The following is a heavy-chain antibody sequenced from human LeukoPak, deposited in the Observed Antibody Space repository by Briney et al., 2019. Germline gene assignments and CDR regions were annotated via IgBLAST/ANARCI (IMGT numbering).Heavy chain of an antibody. D-gene: IGHD3-22*01. Sequence: ASVKVSCTASGGTFSSYAISWVRQAPGQGLEWMGGIIPIFGTANYAQKFQGRVTITADESTSTAYMELSSLRSEDTAVYYCARIGYDSSGYYLPINYGMDVWGQGTTVTVSS. CDR2: IIPIFGTA. V-gene: IGHV1-69*01. CDR1: GGTFSSYA. J-gene: IGHJ6*02. CDR3: ARIGYDSSGYYLPINYGMDV.